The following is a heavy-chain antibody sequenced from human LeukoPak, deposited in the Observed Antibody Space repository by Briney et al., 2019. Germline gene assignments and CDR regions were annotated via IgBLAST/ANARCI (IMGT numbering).Heavy chain of an antibody. CDR1: GFTFSSYV. CDR2: IGTAGDT. Sequence: TGGSLRLSCAASGFTFSSYVMHWVRQATGKGLEWVSAIGTAGDTYYPGSVKGRFTISRENAKNSLCLQMNSLRAGDTAVYYCARERRGWFDPWGQGTLVTVSS. V-gene: IGHV3-13*01. J-gene: IGHJ5*02. CDR3: ARERRGWFDP.